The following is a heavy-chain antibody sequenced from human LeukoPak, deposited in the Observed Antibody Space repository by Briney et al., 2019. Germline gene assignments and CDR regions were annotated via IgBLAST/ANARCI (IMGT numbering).Heavy chain of an antibody. Sequence: GCSVRVSCKASGGTFSSSAISCVRQAPGQGLVWMGGVIPIFCTANYAQKFQGSGTTTADESTSTAYMALSSLRSEDTAVYYCASRIAPSPIIAAADYFYYWGQGTLVTVSS. CDR2: VIPIFCTA. V-gene: IGHV1-69*01. D-gene: IGHD6-13*01. J-gene: IGHJ4*02. CDR1: GGTFSSSA. CDR3: ASRIAPSPIIAAADYFYY.